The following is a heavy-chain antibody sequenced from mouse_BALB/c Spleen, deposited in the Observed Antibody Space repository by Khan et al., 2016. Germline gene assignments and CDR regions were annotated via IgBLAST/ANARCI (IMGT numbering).Heavy chain of an antibody. D-gene: IGHD4-1*01. CDR2: IDPAHGNT. CDR1: GFNIKDTY. V-gene: IGHV14-3*02. Sequence: VQLKESGAELVKPGASVKLSCTASGFNIKDTYMHWVKQRPEQGLEWIGRIDPAHGNTKYDPKFQGKATITADTSSNTAYLQLSSLTSEDTAGYYCANWDWYFDVWGAGTTVTVSS. J-gene: IGHJ1*01. CDR3: ANWDWYFDV.